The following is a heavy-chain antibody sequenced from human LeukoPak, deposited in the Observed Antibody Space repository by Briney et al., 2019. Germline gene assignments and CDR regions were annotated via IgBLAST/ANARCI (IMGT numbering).Heavy chain of an antibody. CDR3: ASERRYSSGRWDYYFDY. V-gene: IGHV4-34*01. J-gene: IGHJ4*02. Sequence: KTSETLSLTCAVYGGSFSSYYWGWIRQPPGKGLEWIGEINHSGGTNYNPSLKSRVTISVDTPKNQFSLRLSSVTAADTAVYYCASERRYSSGRWDYYFDYWGQGTLVTVSS. CDR1: GGSFSSYY. D-gene: IGHD6-19*01. CDR2: INHSGGT.